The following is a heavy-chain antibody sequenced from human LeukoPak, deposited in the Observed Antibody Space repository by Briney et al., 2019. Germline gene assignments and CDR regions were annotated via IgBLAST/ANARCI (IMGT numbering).Heavy chain of an antibody. CDR2: IWYDGSNK. D-gene: IGHD3-16*01. CDR1: GFTFSSYG. CDR3: ARATGGGSTPANT. Sequence: HPGGSLRLSCAASGFTFSSYGMHWVRQAPGKGLEWVAVIWYDGSNKYYADSVKGRFTISRDNSKNTLYLQMNSLRAEDTAVYYCARATGGGSTPANTWGQGTLVTVSS. V-gene: IGHV3-33*01. J-gene: IGHJ5*02.